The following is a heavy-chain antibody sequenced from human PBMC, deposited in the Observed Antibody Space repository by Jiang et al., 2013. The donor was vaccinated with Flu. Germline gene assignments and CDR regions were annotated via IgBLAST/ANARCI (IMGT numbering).Heavy chain of an antibody. V-gene: IGHV3-30*18. CDR1: GFSFSTYG. D-gene: IGHD6-13*01. CDR3: AKQYSSSWLNYLEYYFDY. CDR2: ISYDGVNK. Sequence: VQLVESGGGVVQPGRSLRLSCATSGFSFSTYGMHWVRQAPGKGLEWVALISYDGVNKNYAASVKGRFTISRDISKNTVYLQMNSLRAEDTAVYYCAKQYSSSWLNYLEYYFDYVGPGNPG. J-gene: IGHJ4*02.